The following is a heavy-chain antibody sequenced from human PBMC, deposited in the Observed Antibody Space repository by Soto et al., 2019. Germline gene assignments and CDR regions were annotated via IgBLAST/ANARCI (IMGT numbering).Heavy chain of an antibody. Sequence: QVQLVESGGGVVQPGRSLRLSCAASGFTFSSYGMHWVRQAPGKGLEWVAVISYDGSNKYYADSVKGRFTISRDNSKNTLYLQMNSLRAEDTAVYYCAKSPSSSVGFGEIDYWGQGTLVTVSS. CDR2: ISYDGSNK. V-gene: IGHV3-30*18. CDR1: GFTFSSYG. J-gene: IGHJ4*02. D-gene: IGHD3-10*01. CDR3: AKSPSSSVGFGEIDY.